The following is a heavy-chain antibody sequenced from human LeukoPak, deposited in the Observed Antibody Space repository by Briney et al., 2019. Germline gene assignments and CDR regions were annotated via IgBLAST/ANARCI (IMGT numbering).Heavy chain of an antibody. D-gene: IGHD1-26*01. Sequence: GESLQISCKGSGSSFTSYWIGWVRQLPGKGLEWMGIIYPGDSDTRYSPSFQGQVTISADKSISTAFLQWSSLKASDTAMYYCARPDPSGNSDSWGQGTLVTVSS. CDR1: GSSFTSYW. V-gene: IGHV5-51*01. J-gene: IGHJ4*02. CDR3: ARPDPSGNSDS. CDR2: IYPGDSDT.